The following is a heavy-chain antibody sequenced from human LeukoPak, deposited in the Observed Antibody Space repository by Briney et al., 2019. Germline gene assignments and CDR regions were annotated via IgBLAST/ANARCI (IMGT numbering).Heavy chain of an antibody. J-gene: IGHJ4*02. V-gene: IGHV3-7*01. D-gene: IGHD3-3*01. Sequence: PGGSLRLSCAASGFTFSSYWMSWVRQAPGKGLEWVANIKQDGSEKYYVDSVKGRFTISSDNAKNSLYLQMSSLRAEDTAVYYCARATYYDFWSGYYPHSHYFDYWGQGTLVTVSS. CDR3: ARATYYDFWSGYYPHSHYFDY. CDR2: IKQDGSEK. CDR1: GFTFSSYW.